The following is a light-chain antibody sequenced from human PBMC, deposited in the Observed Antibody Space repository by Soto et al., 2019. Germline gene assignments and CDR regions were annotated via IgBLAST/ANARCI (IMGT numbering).Light chain of an antibody. V-gene: IGLV2-14*01. J-gene: IGLJ1*01. CDR3: SSYTSSSTL. Sequence: QSALTQPASVSESPGQSITISCTGSSSDVGGYKYVSWYQQHPGKAPKLLIYDVTNRPSGVSNRFSGSKSGYTASLTISGLQAEDEADYYCSSYTSSSTLFGTGTKVTVL. CDR2: DVT. CDR1: SSDVGGYKY.